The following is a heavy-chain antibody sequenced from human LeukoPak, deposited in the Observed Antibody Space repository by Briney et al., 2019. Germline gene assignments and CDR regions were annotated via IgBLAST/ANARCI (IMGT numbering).Heavy chain of an antibody. V-gene: IGHV4-4*07. CDR3: ARAFGESIAVGY. Sequence: GSLRLSCAASGFTFSNYWMSWVRQPAGKGLEWIGRIYTSGSTNYNPSLKSRVTISVDTSKNQFSLKLNSVTAADTAVYYCARAFGESIAVGYWGQGTLVTVSS. CDR2: IYTSGST. CDR1: GFTFSNYW. D-gene: IGHD3-16*01. J-gene: IGHJ4*02.